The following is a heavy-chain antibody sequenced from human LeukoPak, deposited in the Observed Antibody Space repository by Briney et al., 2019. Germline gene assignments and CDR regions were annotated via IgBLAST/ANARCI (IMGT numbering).Heavy chain of an antibody. J-gene: IGHJ4*02. CDR2: ISYDGSNK. Sequence: GGSLRLSCAASGFTFSSYAMHWVRQAPGKGLEWVAVISYDGSNKYYADSVKGRFTISRDNSKNTLYLQMNSLRAEDTAVYYCARRGPYYDFWSGLTDWGQGTLVTVSS. CDR3: ARRGPYYDFWSGLTD. V-gene: IGHV3-30-3*01. CDR1: GFTFSSYA. D-gene: IGHD3-3*01.